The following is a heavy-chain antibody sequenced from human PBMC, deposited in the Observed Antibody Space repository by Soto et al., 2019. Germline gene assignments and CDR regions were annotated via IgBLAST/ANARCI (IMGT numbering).Heavy chain of an antibody. V-gene: IGHV1-69*13. CDR1: GGTFSSYA. D-gene: IGHD3-22*01. CDR2: IIPIFGTA. Sequence: SVKVSCKASGGTFSSYAISWVRQAPGQGLEWMGGIIPIFGTANYAQKFQGRVTITADESTSTAYMELSSLRSEDTAVYYCARVWYYYDSSGYPRGPYYYYYGMDVWGQGTTVTVSS. CDR3: ARVWYYYDSSGYPRGPYYYYYGMDV. J-gene: IGHJ6*02.